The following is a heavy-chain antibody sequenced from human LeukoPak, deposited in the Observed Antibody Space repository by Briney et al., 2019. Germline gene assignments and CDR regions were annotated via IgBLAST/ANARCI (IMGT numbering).Heavy chain of an antibody. V-gene: IGHV4-59*01. CDR3: AREFYTALRS. J-gene: IGHJ5*02. CDR2: ISYSGST. CDR1: GGSIRSYY. Sequence: SETLSLICSVSGGSIRSYYWSCIRQPPGKGLEGIGYISYSGSTNYNPSLKRRVTISVDTSKNQFSLKLSSVTAADTAVYYCAREFYTALRSWGQGTLVTVSS. D-gene: IGHD2-2*02.